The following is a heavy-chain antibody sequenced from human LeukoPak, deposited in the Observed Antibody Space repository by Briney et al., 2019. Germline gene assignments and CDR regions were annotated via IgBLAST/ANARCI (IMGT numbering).Heavy chain of an antibody. Sequence: SETLSLTCAVYGGSFSGYYWSWIRQPPGKGLEWIGEINHSGSTNYNPSLKSRVTISVDTSKNQFSLKLSSVTAADTAVYYCARRSRYNSYYYMDVWGKGTTVTVSS. CDR1: GGSFSGYY. CDR3: ARRSRYNSYYYMDV. V-gene: IGHV4-34*01. CDR2: INHSGST. J-gene: IGHJ6*03. D-gene: IGHD1-1*01.